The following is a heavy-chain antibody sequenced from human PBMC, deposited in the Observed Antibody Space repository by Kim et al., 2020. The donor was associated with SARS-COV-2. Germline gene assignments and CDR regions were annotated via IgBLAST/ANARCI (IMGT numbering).Heavy chain of an antibody. J-gene: IGHJ6*02. CDR3: ARDWGTVTTPGYYGMDV. CDR2: IYHSGST. CDR1: GGSISSSNW. V-gene: IGHV4-4*02. D-gene: IGHD4-17*01. Sequence: SETLSLTCAVSGGSISSSNWWSWVRQPPGKGLEWIGEIYHSGSTNYNPSLKSRVTISVDKSKNQFSLKLSSVTAADTAVYYCARDWGTVTTPGYYGMDVWGQGTTVTVSS.